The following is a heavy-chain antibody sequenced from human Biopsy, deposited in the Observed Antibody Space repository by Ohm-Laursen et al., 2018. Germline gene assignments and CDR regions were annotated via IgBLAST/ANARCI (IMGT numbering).Heavy chain of an antibody. CDR3: ARDYDTSDYYYVS. V-gene: IGHV4-39*01. CDR1: GGSISNNNYY. D-gene: IGHD3-22*01. J-gene: IGHJ5*02. Sequence: KLSLTCTVSGGSISNNNYYWGWIRQPPGKGLEWIGSIFYRGSTHYKPSLKSRVNISVDTSKNQFSLKLNSLTAADTAVYYCARDYDTSDYYYVSWGQGTLVTVSS. CDR2: IFYRGST.